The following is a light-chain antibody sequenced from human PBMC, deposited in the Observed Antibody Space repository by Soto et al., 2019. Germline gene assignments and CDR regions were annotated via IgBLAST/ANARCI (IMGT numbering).Light chain of an antibody. Sequence: ELVMTQSPATLSVSPGERATLSCRASQSVSSNLAWYQHKPGQAPRLLIYGASTRATGIPARFSGSGSGTEFTLTISSLQSEDVAVYYCQQYNNWTLTFGGGTKVEIK. J-gene: IGKJ4*01. CDR2: GAS. CDR1: QSVSSN. V-gene: IGKV3-15*01. CDR3: QQYNNWTLT.